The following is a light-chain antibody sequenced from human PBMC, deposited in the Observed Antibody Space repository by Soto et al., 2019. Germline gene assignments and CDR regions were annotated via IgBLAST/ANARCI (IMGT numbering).Light chain of an antibody. Sequence: QPVLTQPPSASGSPGQSVAISCTGTSSDVGGYNDVSWYQQHPGKAPKLMIYEVTKRPSGVPDRFSGSKSGNTASLTVSGLQADDEADYYCSSYAGSNNLGVVFGGGTKVTVL. CDR1: SSDVGGYND. CDR2: EVT. CDR3: SSYAGSNNLGVV. J-gene: IGLJ2*01. V-gene: IGLV2-8*01.